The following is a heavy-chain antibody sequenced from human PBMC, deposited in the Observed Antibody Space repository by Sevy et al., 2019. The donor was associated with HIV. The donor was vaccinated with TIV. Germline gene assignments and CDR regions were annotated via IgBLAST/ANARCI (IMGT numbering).Heavy chain of an antibody. Sequence: GGSLRLSCVASGFTFISYSMNWVRQAPGKGLEWVSSISSISTYKDYADSAKGPFTISRDNAKNSLYLQMNSLRAEDTAVYYCARVGGGGVDYWGQGTLVTVSS. V-gene: IGHV3-21*01. J-gene: IGHJ4*02. CDR1: GFTFISYS. D-gene: IGHD2-15*01. CDR3: ARVGGGGVDY. CDR2: ISSISTYK.